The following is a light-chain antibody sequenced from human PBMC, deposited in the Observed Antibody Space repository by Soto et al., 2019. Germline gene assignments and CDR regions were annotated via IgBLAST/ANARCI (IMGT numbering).Light chain of an antibody. CDR1: SSDVGSYNL. J-gene: IGLJ1*01. V-gene: IGLV2-14*02. CDR3: NSYTGSSTYV. Sequence: QSVLTQPASVSGSPGQSITISCSGTSSDVGSYNLVYWYQQHPGKVPKLLIYDVGKRPSGVSDRFSGSKSGNTASLTISGLQAEDEAEYYCNSYTGSSTYVFGTGTKVTVL. CDR2: DVG.